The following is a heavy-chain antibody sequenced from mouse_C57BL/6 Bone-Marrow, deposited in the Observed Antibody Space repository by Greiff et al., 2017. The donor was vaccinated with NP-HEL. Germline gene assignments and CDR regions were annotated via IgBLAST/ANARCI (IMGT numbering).Heavy chain of an antibody. V-gene: IGHV1-81*01. J-gene: IGHJ4*01. CDR2: IYPRSGNT. CDR3: ARKGYGLYAMDD. CDR1: GYTFTSYG. D-gene: IGHD2-10*02. Sequence: QVQLKESGAELARPGASVKLSCKASGYTFTSYGISWVKQRTGQGLEWIGEIYPRSGNTYYNEKFKGKATLTADKSSSTAYMELRSLTSEDSAVYFCARKGYGLYAMDDWSQGTSVTVSS.